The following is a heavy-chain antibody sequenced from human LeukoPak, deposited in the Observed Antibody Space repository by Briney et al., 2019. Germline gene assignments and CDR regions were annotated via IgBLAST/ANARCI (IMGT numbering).Heavy chain of an antibody. Sequence: SETLSLTCTVSGGSISSYYWSWIRQPPGKGLEWIGYIYYSGSTNYNPSLKSRVTISVDTSKNQFSLKLSSVTAADTAVYYCASGSPYDFWSGYYPSYYYYYYGMDVWAKGPRSPSP. J-gene: IGHJ6*02. V-gene: IGHV4-59*01. CDR1: GGSISSYY. CDR3: ASGSPYDFWSGYYPSYYYYYYGMDV. D-gene: IGHD3-3*01. CDR2: IYYSGST.